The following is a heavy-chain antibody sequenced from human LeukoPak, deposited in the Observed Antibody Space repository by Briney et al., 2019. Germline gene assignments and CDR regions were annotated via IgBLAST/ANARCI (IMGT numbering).Heavy chain of an antibody. CDR2: ISGGGSRT. Sequence: PGGSLRLSCAASGFTFSTYEMNWVRQAPGKGLDWVSTISGGGSRTYYADSVKGRFTISRDDSKNTHYLQMDSLRVEDTAIYYCAKQGENXGWGSFDHWGQGILVTVSS. D-gene: IGHD6-19*01. V-gene: IGHV3-23*01. J-gene: IGHJ4*02. CDR3: AKQGENXGWGSFDH. CDR1: GFTFSTYE.